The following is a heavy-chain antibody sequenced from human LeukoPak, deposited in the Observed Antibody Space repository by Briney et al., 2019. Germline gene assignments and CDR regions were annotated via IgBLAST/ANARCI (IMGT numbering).Heavy chain of an antibody. CDR3: ARDYLGYNFLPEY. Sequence: GGSLRLSCEASGFTFSDYYLSWIRQAPGKGLEWISYISGSSSHINYADSVKGRFTISRDNAKKSVYLQMDSLRVEDTAVYYCARDYLGYNFLPEYWGQGTLVAVSS. D-gene: IGHD5-24*01. V-gene: IGHV3-11*06. CDR2: ISGSSSHI. CDR1: GFTFSDYY. J-gene: IGHJ4*02.